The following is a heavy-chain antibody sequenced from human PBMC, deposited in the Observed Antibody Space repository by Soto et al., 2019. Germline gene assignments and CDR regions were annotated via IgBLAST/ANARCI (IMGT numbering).Heavy chain of an antibody. CDR1: GGSISSYY. D-gene: IGHD6-19*01. V-gene: IGHV4-59*08. J-gene: IGHJ5*02. CDR2: IYYSGST. CDR3: ATTWYSSGWYWFDP. Sequence: QVQLQESGPGLVKPSETLSLTCTVSGGSISSYYWSWIRQPPGKGLEWIGYIYYSGSTNYNPSLKRRVTISVDTSKNQFSLKLSSVTAADTAVYYCATTWYSSGWYWFDPWGQGTLVTVSS.